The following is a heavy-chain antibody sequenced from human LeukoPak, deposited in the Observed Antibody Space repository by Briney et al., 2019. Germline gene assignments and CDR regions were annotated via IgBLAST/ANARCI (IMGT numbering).Heavy chain of an antibody. CDR2: IYYSGST. V-gene: IGHV4-39*01. D-gene: IGHD5-18*01. J-gene: IGHJ4*02. CDR1: GGSISSSSYY. Sequence: TSETLSLTCTVSGGSISSSSYYWGWIRQPPGKGLEWIGSIYYSGSTYYNPSLKSRVTISVDTSKNQFSLKLSSVTAADTAVYYCARQPCAYSSLDYWGQGTLVTVSS. CDR3: ARQPCAYSSLDY.